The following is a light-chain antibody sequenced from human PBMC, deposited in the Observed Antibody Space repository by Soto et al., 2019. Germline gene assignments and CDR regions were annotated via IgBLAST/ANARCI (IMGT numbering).Light chain of an antibody. V-gene: IGLV2-14*01. CDR2: EVS. J-gene: IGLJ2*01. CDR1: SSDVGAYDY. Sequence: QSALTQPASVSGSPGQSITISCIGTSSDVGAYDYVSWYQQHPGKAPKLMIYEVSNRPSGVSSRFSGSKSGNTASLTISGLQAEDEADYYCSSYTSTSIPVVFGGGTKLTVL. CDR3: SSYTSTSIPVV.